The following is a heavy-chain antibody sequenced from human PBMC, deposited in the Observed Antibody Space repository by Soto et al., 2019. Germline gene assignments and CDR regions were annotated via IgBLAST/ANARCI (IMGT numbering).Heavy chain of an antibody. D-gene: IGHD2-15*01. V-gene: IGHV3-7*01. CDR3: ARERDIVVVVAARGAYYYMDV. J-gene: IGHJ6*03. CDR1: GFTFSSYW. Sequence: GGSLRLSCAASGFTFSSYWMSWVRQAPGKGLEWVANIKQDGSEKYYVDSVKGRFTISRDNAKNSLYLQMNSLRAEDTAVYYCARERDIVVVVAARGAYYYMDVWGKGTTVTVSS. CDR2: IKQDGSEK.